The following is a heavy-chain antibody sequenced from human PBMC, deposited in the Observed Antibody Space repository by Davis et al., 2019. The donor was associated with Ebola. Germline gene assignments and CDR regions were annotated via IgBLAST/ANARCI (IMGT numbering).Heavy chain of an antibody. CDR1: GYTFTSYY. D-gene: IGHD2-15*01. CDR3: ARDLVVSPWDY. J-gene: IGHJ4*02. CDR2: ISAYNGNT. V-gene: IGHV1-18*04. Sequence: ASVKVSCKASGYTFTSYYMHWVRQAPGQGLEWMGWISAYNGNTNYAQKLQGRVTMTTDTSTSTAYMELRSLRSDDTAVYYCARDLVVSPWDYWGQGTLVTVSS.